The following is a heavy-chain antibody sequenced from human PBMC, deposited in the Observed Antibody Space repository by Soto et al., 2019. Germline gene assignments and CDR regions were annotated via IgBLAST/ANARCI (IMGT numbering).Heavy chain of an antibody. V-gene: IGHV3-7*01. CDR3: AASLCGGDCYFDH. J-gene: IGHJ4*02. CDR1: GFTLSSYY. Sequence: GGSLRLSCAASGFTLSSYYMSWVRQAPGRGLEWVANIRQDGGEKYSVDSVKGRFTISRDNAKNSVYLQMNSLRADDTAVYYCAASLCGGDCYFDHWGQGTLVTAPQ. CDR2: IRQDGGEK. D-gene: IGHD2-21*02.